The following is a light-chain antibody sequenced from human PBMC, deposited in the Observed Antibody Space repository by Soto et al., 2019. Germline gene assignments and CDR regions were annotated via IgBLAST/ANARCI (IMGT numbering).Light chain of an antibody. Sequence: DIPMTQSPSTLSASVGDRVTITCRASQSVTTWLARYQQKPGKAPKLLIYDASTLESGVPSRFSGSGSGTEFTLTISSLQPDDFATYYCHQYNTYSFTFGQGTKLEIK. CDR3: HQYNTYSFT. CDR1: QSVTTW. V-gene: IGKV1-5*01. J-gene: IGKJ2*01. CDR2: DAS.